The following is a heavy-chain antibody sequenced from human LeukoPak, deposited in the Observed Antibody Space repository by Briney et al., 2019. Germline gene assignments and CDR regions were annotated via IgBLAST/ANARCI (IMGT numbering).Heavy chain of an antibody. D-gene: IGHD4-17*01. CDR3: AHSGSTVTTFYFDY. J-gene: IGHJ4*02. V-gene: IGHV2-5*08. CDR2: IYWDDDK. Sequence: TLSLTCTVSGGSISSYYWSWIRQPPGKALEWLALIYWDDDKRYSPSLKSRLTITKDTSKNQVVLTMTNMDPVDTATYYCAHSGSTVTTFYFDYWGQGTLVTVSS. CDR1: GGSISSYYW.